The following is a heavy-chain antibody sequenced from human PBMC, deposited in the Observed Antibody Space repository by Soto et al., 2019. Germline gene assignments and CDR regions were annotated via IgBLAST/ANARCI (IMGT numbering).Heavy chain of an antibody. D-gene: IGHD3-3*01. J-gene: IGHJ6*02. CDR2: ISAYNGNT. CDR1: GYTFTSYG. CDR3: ANSAPWSGYYTDYYDYGMDV. Sequence: QVQLVQSGAEVKKPGASVKVSCKASGYTFTSYGISWVRQAPGQGLEWMGWISAYNGNTNYAQKLQGRVTMTTDTSTSTAYMELRSLRSDDTAVYYCANSAPWSGYYTDYYDYGMDVWGQGTTVTVSS. V-gene: IGHV1-18*04.